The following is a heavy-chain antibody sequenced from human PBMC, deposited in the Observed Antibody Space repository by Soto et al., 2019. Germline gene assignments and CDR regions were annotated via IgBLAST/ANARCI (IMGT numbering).Heavy chain of an antibody. D-gene: IGHD3-9*01. Sequence: QVQLVESGGGVVQPGRSLRLSCAASGFTFSSYAMHCVRQAPGKGLEWVAVISYDGSNKYYADSVKGRFTISRDNSKNTLYLQMNSLRAEDTAVYYCARDGRYYDILTGMGWFDPWGQGTLVTVSS. J-gene: IGHJ5*02. CDR1: GFTFSSYA. V-gene: IGHV3-30-3*01. CDR2: ISYDGSNK. CDR3: ARDGRYYDILTGMGWFDP.